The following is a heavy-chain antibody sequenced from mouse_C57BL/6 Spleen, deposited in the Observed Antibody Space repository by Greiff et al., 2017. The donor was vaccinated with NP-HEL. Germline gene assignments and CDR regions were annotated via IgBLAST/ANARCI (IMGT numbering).Heavy chain of an antibody. D-gene: IGHD1-1*01. J-gene: IGHJ1*03. Sequence: EVQLQQSGPELVKPGASVKISCKASGYSFTGYYMNWVKQSPEKSLEWIGEINPSTGGTTYNQKFKAKATLTVDKSSSTAYMQLKSLTSEDSAVYYCARSEGYYYYGSRYFDVWGTGTTVTVSS. V-gene: IGHV1-42*01. CDR3: ARSEGYYYYGSRYFDV. CDR2: INPSTGGT. CDR1: GYSFTGYY.